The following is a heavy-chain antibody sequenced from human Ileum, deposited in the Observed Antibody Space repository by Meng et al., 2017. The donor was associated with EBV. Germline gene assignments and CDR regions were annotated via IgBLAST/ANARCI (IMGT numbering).Heavy chain of an antibody. D-gene: IGHD6-19*01. CDR3: ARLGGAGPNSYFQH. CDR1: GASVRSLGYH. Sequence: QVQMQESAPGLVQPSEPLSLTCTVSGASVRSLGYHWSWIRQPPGKGLEWIGAIYYSGSTTYHPSLESRVTILVDTSNNHFSLNLRSVTAADTAVYFCARLGGAGPNSYFQHWGQGTLVTVSS. V-gene: IGHV4-61*03. CDR2: IYYSGST. J-gene: IGHJ1*01.